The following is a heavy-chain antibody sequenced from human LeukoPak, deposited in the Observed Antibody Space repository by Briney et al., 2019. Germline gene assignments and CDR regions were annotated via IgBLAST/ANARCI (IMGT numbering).Heavy chain of an antibody. V-gene: IGHV1-46*01. CDR1: GYTFTSHY. Sequence: ASVKVSFKASGYTFTSHYMHWVRQAPGQGLEWMGRINPSGGSTTYAQRFQGRVTMTRDTSTSTVYMELSSLRYEDTAVYFCARDSYYDSSGSVDYWGQGTLVTVSS. J-gene: IGHJ4*02. D-gene: IGHD3-22*01. CDR2: INPSGGST. CDR3: ARDSYYDSSGSVDY.